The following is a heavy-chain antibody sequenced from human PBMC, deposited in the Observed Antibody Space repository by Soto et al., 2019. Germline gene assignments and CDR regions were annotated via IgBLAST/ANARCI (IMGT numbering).Heavy chain of an antibody. CDR1: GYTFTSYC. J-gene: IGHJ4*02. V-gene: IGHV1-18*04. Sequence: ASVKVSCKASGYTFTSYCISWVRQAPGQGLEWMGWISAYNGNTNYAQKLQGRVTMTTDTSTSTAYMELRSLRSDDTAVYYCARDYNVDTAMVHTPMDYWGQGTLVTVSS. CDR2: ISAYNGNT. CDR3: ARDYNVDTAMVHTPMDY. D-gene: IGHD5-18*01.